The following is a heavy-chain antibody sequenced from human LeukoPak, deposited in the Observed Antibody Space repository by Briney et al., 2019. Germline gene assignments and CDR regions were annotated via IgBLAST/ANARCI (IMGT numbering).Heavy chain of an antibody. D-gene: IGHD3-22*01. J-gene: IGHJ6*02. CDR2: IYYSGNT. CDR3: AGVRGYYDSSGYYRNYYYYGMDV. V-gene: IGHV4-31*03. Sequence: SETLSLTCTVSGGSISSGGYYWNWIRQHPGKGLEWIGYIYYSGNTYYNPSLKSRVTISVDTSKNQFSLKLSSVTAADTAVYYCAGVRGYYDSSGYYRNYYYYGMDVWGQGTTVTVSS. CDR1: GGSISSGGYY.